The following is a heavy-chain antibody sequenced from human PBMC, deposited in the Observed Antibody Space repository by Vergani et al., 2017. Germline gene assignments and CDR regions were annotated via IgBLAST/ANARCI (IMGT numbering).Heavy chain of an antibody. CDR2: INPNSGGT. D-gene: IGHD2-2*01. CDR1: GYTFTGNY. CDR3: ARGIVAVPGAGASWFDP. V-gene: IGHV1-2*02. Sequence: QVQLVQSGAEVKKPGASVKVFCKTSGYTFTGNYMHWLRQAPGQGVGWMGWINPNSGGTRYAQKFHGRVTMTRDTSISTAYMELSRLRSDDTGVYYCARGIVAVPGAGASWFDPWGQGTLVIVSS. J-gene: IGHJ5*01.